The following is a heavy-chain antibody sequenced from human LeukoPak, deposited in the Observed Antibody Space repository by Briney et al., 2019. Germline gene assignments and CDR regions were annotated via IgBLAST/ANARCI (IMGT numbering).Heavy chain of an antibody. V-gene: IGHV3-23*01. J-gene: IGHJ4*02. D-gene: IGHD6-6*01. CDR1: GFTFSSYA. CDR2: ICGSGGGT. Sequence: PGGSLRLSCAASGFTFSSYAMSWVRQAPGKGLEWVSAICGSGGGTYYADSVKGRFTISRDNSKNTLYLQMNSLRAEDTAVYYCARLIAEAARPADYWGQGTLVTVSS. CDR3: ARLIAEAARPADY.